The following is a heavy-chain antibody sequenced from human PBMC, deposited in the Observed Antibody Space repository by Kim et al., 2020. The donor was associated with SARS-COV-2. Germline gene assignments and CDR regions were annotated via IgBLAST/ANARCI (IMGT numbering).Heavy chain of an antibody. Sequence: ASVKVSCKASGYTFTSYGISWVRQAPGQGLEWMGWISAYNGNTNYAQKLQGRVTMTTDTSTSTAYMELRSLRSDDTAVYYCARSWQVVPPIVVVVAATANNNWFDPWGQGTLVTVSS. CDR1: GYTFTSYG. CDR2: ISAYNGNT. J-gene: IGHJ5*02. V-gene: IGHV1-18*01. CDR3: ARSWQVVPPIVVVVAATANNNWFDP. D-gene: IGHD2-15*01.